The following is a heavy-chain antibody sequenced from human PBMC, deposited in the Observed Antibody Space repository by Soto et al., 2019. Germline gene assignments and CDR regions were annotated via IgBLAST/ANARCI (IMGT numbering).Heavy chain of an antibody. Sequence: GALRLSCAASGFTFSTYWMHWVRQAPGKGLVWVSRINSDGSSTNYADSVKGRFTISRDNAKNTLYLQMNSLRAEDTAVYYCAGDHCSSTSCYFYYKDVWGKGTTVTVSS. J-gene: IGHJ6*03. CDR2: INSDGSST. CDR1: GFTFSTYW. CDR3: AGDHCSSTSCYFYYKDV. D-gene: IGHD2-2*01. V-gene: IGHV3-74*01.